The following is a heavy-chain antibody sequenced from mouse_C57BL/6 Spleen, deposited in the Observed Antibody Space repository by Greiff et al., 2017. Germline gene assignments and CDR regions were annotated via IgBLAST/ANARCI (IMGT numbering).Heavy chain of an antibody. J-gene: IGHJ2*01. Sequence: EVQLQQSGPELVKPGASVTISCKASGYSFTGYYMNWVKQSPEKSLEWIGEINPSTGGTTYNQKFKAKATLTVDKSSSTAYMQLKSLTSEDSAVYYCARFLVTARYFDYWGQGTTLTVSS. V-gene: IGHV1-42*01. CDR1: GYSFTGYY. D-gene: IGHD2-2*01. CDR3: ARFLVTARYFDY. CDR2: INPSTGGT.